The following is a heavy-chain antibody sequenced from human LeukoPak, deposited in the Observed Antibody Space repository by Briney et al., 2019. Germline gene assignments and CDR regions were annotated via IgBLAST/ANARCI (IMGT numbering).Heavy chain of an antibody. Sequence: GASVKVSCKASGGTLSSYAISWVRQAPGQGLEWMGRIIPILGIANYAQKFQGRVTITADKSTSTAYMELSSLRSEDTAVYYCARALGTGTSYYYYYGMDVWGQGTTVTVSS. J-gene: IGHJ6*02. CDR1: GGTLSSYA. CDR3: ARALGTGTSYYYYYGMDV. D-gene: IGHD1-7*01. V-gene: IGHV1-69*04. CDR2: IIPILGIA.